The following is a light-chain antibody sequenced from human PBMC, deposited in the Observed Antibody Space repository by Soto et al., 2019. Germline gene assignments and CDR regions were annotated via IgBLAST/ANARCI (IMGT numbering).Light chain of an antibody. V-gene: IGLV1-47*01. CDR1: NSNIGSNY. CDR3: TSWDDSLSGYV. Sequence: QSVLIQPPSASGTPGQRVTISCSGGNSNIGSNYVYWYQQLPGTAPKLLIYKNTQRPSGVPDRFSGSKSGPSASLAISGLRSEDEADYYCTSWDDSLSGYVFGTGTKLTVL. CDR2: KNT. J-gene: IGLJ1*01.